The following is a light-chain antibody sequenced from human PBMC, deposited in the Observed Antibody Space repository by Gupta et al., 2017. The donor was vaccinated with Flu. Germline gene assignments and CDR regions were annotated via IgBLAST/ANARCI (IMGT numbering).Light chain of an antibody. CDR2: GAS. J-gene: IGKJ1*01. CDR1: QSVNSN. V-gene: IGKV3-15*01. CDR3: QQCYGWRPWT. Sequence: EIVMTQTPATPSVSPGERVTLSCRASQSVNSNLTWYQQKPRQAPRLLISGASTSATGIPARFIGSGSCGEFSLPISSRLSEEFAVYYCQQCYGWRPWTFGQGTKVEVK.